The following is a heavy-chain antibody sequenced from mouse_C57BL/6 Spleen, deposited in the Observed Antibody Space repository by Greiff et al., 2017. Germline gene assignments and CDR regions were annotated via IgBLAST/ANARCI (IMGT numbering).Heavy chain of an antibody. Sequence: EVQLVESGPGLVKPSQSLSLTCSVTGYSITSGYYWNWIRQFPGNKLEWMGYISYDGSHNYNPSLKNRISITRDTSKNQFFLKLNSVTTEDTATYYCARDGIYYYGSYYAMDYWGQGTSVTVSS. J-gene: IGHJ4*01. D-gene: IGHD1-1*01. CDR2: ISYDGSH. CDR3: ARDGIYYYGSYYAMDY. CDR1: GYSITSGYY. V-gene: IGHV3-6*01.